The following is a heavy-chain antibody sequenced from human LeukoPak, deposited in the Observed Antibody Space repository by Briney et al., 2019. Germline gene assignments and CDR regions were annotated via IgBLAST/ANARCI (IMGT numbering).Heavy chain of an antibody. CDR2: ISWNSGSI. D-gene: IGHD1-26*01. Sequence: GGSLRLSCAASGFTFDDYAMHWVRQAPGKGLEWVSGISWNSGSIGYADSVKGRFTISRDNAKNSLYLQMNSLRAEDTAVYYCAKDSSLVGAFDYWGQGTLVTVSS. CDR3: AKDSSLVGAFDY. CDR1: GFTFDDYA. J-gene: IGHJ4*02. V-gene: IGHV3-9*01.